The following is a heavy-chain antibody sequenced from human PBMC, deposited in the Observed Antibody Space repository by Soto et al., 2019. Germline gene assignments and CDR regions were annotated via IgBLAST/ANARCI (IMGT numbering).Heavy chain of an antibody. CDR3: ARNLGYYGSGSYGH. J-gene: IGHJ4*02. CDR1: GYTFTSYG. CDR2: ISAYNGNT. V-gene: IGHV1-18*04. Sequence: QVQLVQSGAEVKKPGASVKVSCKASGYTFTSYGISWVRQAPGQGLEWMGWISAYNGNTIYAQKLQGRVTMTTDTSTSTAYMEMRSMRSDDTAVYYCARNLGYYGSGSYGHWSQGTLVTVSS. D-gene: IGHD3-10*01.